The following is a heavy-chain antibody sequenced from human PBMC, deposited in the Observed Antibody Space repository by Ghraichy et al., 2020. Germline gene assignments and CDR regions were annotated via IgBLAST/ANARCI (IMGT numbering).Heavy chain of an antibody. CDR3: ARAPNEDVVAVGATRSPLFDY. V-gene: IGHV4-34*01. J-gene: IGHJ4*02. CDR1: GKSFSDYY. Sequence: SETLSLTCAVFGKSFSDYYWNWIRQSPGKGLEWIGKINYSGRTNYNPSLKSRVTISVDTSKSRISLKVNSVTAADSAVYYCARAPNEDVVAVGATRSPLFDYWGQGTLVTVSS. CDR2: INYSGRT. D-gene: IGHD2-15*01.